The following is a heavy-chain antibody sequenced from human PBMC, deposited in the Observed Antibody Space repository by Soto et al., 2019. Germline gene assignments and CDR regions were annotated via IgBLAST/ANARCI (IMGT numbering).Heavy chain of an antibody. Sequence: EVHLVESGGGLVQPGGSLRLSCAASGFTVSGDYMSWVRQAPGKGLQWVSVMYSGGSTYYADSVKGRFTISRDNSKNTLYLQMNDLRVEDTAVYYCARHDWFEPWGQGTLVTVSS. CDR3: ARHDWFEP. J-gene: IGHJ5*02. CDR2: MYSGGST. CDR1: GFTVSGDY. V-gene: IGHV3-66*04.